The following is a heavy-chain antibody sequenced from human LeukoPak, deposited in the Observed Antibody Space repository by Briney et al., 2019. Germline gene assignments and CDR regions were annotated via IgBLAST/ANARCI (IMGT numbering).Heavy chain of an antibody. CDR3: GRGFGELLLSH. J-gene: IGHJ4*02. D-gene: IGHD3-10*01. Sequence: PSETLSLTCAVYGGSFSGYYWSWIRQPPGKGLEWIGEINHSGSTNYNPSLKSRVTITLDTSKNHFPLNLSSVTAADTAGCYCGRGFGELLLSHWGQGTLVTVSS. V-gene: IGHV4-34*01. CDR1: GGSFSGYY. CDR2: INHSGST.